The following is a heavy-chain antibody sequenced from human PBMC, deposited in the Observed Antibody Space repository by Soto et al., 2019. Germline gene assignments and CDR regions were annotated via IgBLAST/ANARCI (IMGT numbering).Heavy chain of an antibody. CDR1: GYTFTSYY. CDR3: ARVVSYLGAFDI. V-gene: IGHV1-46*01. J-gene: IGHJ3*02. CDR2: ISPSGGST. Sequence: VASVKVSCKASGYTFTSYYMHWVRQAPGQGLEWVGIISPSGGSTSYAQKFQGRVTMTRDTSTSTVYMELSSLRSEDTAVYYCARVVSYLGAFDIWGQGTMVTVSS.